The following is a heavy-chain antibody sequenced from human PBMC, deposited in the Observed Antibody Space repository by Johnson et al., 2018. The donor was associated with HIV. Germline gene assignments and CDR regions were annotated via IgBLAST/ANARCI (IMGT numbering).Heavy chain of an antibody. D-gene: IGHD4-11*01. J-gene: IGHJ3*02. CDR1: GFTFSSYA. V-gene: IGHV3-30*04. CDR2: ISHDGSTT. CDR3: ARDYSNSPDALDI. Sequence: QVQLVESGGGVVQPGRSLRLSCAASGFTFSSYAMHWVRQAPGKGLEWVAVISHDGSTTNHADSVKGRFTISRDNSKNTLYLQMNSLRAEDTAVYYCARDYSNSPDALDIRGEGTMVTVYS.